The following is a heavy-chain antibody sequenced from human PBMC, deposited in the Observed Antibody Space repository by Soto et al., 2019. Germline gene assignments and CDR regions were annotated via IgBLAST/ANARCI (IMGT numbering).Heavy chain of an antibody. Sequence: QVQLVESGGGVVQPGRSLRLSCAASGFTFSSYGMHWVRQAPGKGLEWVAVISSDGSNKYYADSVKGRFTISRDNSKNTLYPQMNSLRADDTAVYYCVGGYYFGDYWGQGTLVTVSS. CDR1: GFTFSSYG. CDR2: ISSDGSNK. D-gene: IGHD3-22*01. J-gene: IGHJ4*02. V-gene: IGHV3-30*03. CDR3: VGGYYFGDY.